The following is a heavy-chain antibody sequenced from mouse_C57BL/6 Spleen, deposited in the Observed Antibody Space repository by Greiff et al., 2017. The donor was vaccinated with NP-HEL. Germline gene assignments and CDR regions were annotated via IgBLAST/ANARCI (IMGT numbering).Heavy chain of an antibody. J-gene: IGHJ2*01. Sequence: QVQLKESGPELVKPGASVKISCKASGYSFTSYYIHWVKQRPGQGLEWIGWIYPGSGNTKYNEKFKGKATLTADTSSSTAYMQLSSLTSEDSAVYYCARSEGQLRLRIDYWGQGTTLTVSS. CDR2: IYPGSGNT. CDR3: ARSEGQLRLRIDY. CDR1: GYSFTSYY. D-gene: IGHD3-2*02. V-gene: IGHV1-66*01.